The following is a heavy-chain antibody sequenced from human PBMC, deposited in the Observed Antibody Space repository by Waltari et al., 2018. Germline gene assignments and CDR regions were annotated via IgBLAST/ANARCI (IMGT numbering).Heavy chain of an antibody. D-gene: IGHD6-19*01. Sequence: QVQLVQSGAEVEKPGASVRVSCRASGYTFTNYGIRWARQVPGQGLEWLGWISAYNGITNYAHRLQGRVTLTADTPTSTAYLDLRSLRSDYPSIYYCGRVALGSGFGPYFYYGMDVWGQGTTVTVSS. CDR2: ISAYNGIT. J-gene: IGHJ6*02. V-gene: IGHV1-18*04. CDR3: GRVALGSGFGPYFYYGMDV. CDR1: GYTFTNYG.